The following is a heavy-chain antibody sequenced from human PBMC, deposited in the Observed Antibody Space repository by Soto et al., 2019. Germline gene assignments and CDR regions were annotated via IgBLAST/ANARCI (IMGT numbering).Heavy chain of an antibody. V-gene: IGHV1-18*01. CDR1: GYTFTSYA. Sequence: QVQLVQSGPEVKKPGASVKVSCKASGYTFTSYAISWVRQAPGQGLEWMGWISAYNGNTNYAQKLQGRVTMTTDTFTSTAYMELTGQRSDDSAVYYWARDAPPEDYWGQGTLVTVSS. CDR2: ISAYNGNT. CDR3: ARDAPPEDY. J-gene: IGHJ4*02.